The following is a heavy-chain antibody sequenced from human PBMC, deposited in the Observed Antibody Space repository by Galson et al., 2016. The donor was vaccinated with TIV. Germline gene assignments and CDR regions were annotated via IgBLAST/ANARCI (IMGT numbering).Heavy chain of an antibody. CDR1: GFSISSNY. CDR3: ARDRLLSMTPVTTGYGMDV. CDR2: IYGGGGT. D-gene: IGHD4-17*01. V-gene: IGHV3-66*02. Sequence: SLRLSCAASGFSISSNYMNWVRQAPGKGLEWVSFIYGGGGTDYADSVRGRFTISSDNSKDILYLHMNGLRTEDTAVYYCARDRLLSMTPVTTGYGMDVWGQGTTVTVSS. J-gene: IGHJ6*02.